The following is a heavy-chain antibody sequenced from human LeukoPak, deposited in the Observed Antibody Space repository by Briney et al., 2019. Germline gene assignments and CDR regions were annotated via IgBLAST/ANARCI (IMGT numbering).Heavy chain of an antibody. Sequence: SETLSLTGTVSGGSISSGGYYWSWIRQHPGKGLEWIGYIYYSGSTYYNPSLKSRVTISVDTSKNQFSLKLSSVTAADTAVYYCARGFGGWFGELIDYYFDYWGQGTLVTVSS. CDR3: ARGFGGWFGELIDYYFDY. CDR2: IYYSGST. D-gene: IGHD3-10*01. V-gene: IGHV4-31*03. J-gene: IGHJ4*02. CDR1: GGSISSGGYY.